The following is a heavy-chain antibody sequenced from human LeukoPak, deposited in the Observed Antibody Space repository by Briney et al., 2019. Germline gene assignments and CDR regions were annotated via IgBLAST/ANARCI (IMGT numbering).Heavy chain of an antibody. V-gene: IGHV3-53*01. CDR3: ARDMPRPYGSGSPRVGAFDI. CDR1: GFTVTTNY. Sequence: PGGSLRLSCAVSGFTVTTNYMSWVRQAPGKGLEWVSVIYSGGSTYYADSVKGRLTISRDNSKNTLYLQMNSLRAEDTAVYYCARDMPRPYGSGSPRVGAFDIWGQGTMVTVSS. J-gene: IGHJ3*02. CDR2: IYSGGST. D-gene: IGHD3-10*01.